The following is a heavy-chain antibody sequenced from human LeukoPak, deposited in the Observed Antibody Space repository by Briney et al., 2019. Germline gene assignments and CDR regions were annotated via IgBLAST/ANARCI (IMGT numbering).Heavy chain of an antibody. J-gene: IGHJ4*02. CDR1: GFTFSSYE. V-gene: IGHV3-23*01. CDR2: ISGSGGST. D-gene: IGHD3-22*01. CDR3: AKNYDSSGYYVEY. Sequence: GGSLRLSCAASGFTFSSYEMNWVRQAPGKGLEWVSAISGSGGSTYYADSVKGRFTISRDNSKNTLYLQMNSLRAEDTAVYYCAKNYDSSGYYVEYWGQGTLVTVSS.